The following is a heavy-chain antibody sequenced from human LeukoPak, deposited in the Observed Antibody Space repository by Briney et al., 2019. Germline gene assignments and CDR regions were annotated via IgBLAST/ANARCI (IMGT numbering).Heavy chain of an antibody. V-gene: IGHV3-48*03. CDR1: GFTFSSCE. Sequence: PGGSLRLSCAASGFTFSSCEMNWVRQAPGKGLEWVSYISSSGSTIYYADSVKGRFTISRDNAKNSLYLQMNSLRAEDTAVYYCASYCSGGSCPQVGLSMGYWGQGTLVTVAS. D-gene: IGHD2-15*01. CDR2: ISSSGSTI. J-gene: IGHJ4*02. CDR3: ASYCSGGSCPQVGLSMGY.